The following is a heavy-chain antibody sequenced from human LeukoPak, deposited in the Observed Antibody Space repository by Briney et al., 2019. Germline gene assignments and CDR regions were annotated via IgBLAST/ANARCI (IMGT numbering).Heavy chain of an antibody. V-gene: IGHV3-48*03. Sequence: PGGSLRLSCAASEFTLSSYEMNWVRQAPGKGLEWVSYISSSGSDIYYADSVKGRFTISRDSAKNSLYLQMNSLRGEDTAVYYCARGGRDYWGQGTLVTVSS. J-gene: IGHJ4*02. CDR2: ISSSGSDI. CDR3: ARGGRDY. CDR1: EFTLSSYE. D-gene: IGHD1-14*01.